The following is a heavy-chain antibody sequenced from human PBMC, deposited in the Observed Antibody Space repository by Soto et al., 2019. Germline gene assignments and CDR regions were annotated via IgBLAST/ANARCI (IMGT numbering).Heavy chain of an antibody. D-gene: IGHD1-1*01. CDR2: VSGGSGAT. J-gene: IGHJ5*02. CDR1: GSSVSTYG. CDR3: TRWNGYGDL. Sequence: DVQILESGGGLVEPGGSLRLSCAASGSSVSTYGVTWVGQGPGKGLEWVSGVSGGSGATHYRDSVKGRFTITTDYPENTAYLQMNSLRVEDTAVYYCTRWNGYGDLWGQGILVTVS. V-gene: IGHV3-23*01.